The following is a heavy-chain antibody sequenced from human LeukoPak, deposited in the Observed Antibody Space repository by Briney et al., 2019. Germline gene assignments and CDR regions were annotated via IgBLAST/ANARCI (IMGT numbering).Heavy chain of an antibody. CDR1: GFTFSDYY. Sequence: GGSLRLSCAASGFTFSDYYMSWIRQAPGKGLEWVSYISSSDTYTNYADSVKGRFTISRDNAKNSLYLQMNSLRAEDAAVYYCARGPYSSGSSADHWGQGTLVTVSS. CDR2: ISSSDTYT. CDR3: ARGPYSSGSSADH. D-gene: IGHD6-19*01. V-gene: IGHV3-11*06. J-gene: IGHJ4*02.